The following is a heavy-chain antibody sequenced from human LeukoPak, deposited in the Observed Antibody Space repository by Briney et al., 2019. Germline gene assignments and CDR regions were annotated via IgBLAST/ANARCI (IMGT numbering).Heavy chain of an antibody. CDR1: GFTFNSYA. CDR2: IIGRGDTT. V-gene: IGHV3-23*01. Sequence: GGSLRLSCAASGFTFNSYAMNWVRQAPGKGLEWVSVIIGRGDTTYYADSVKGRFTISRDNSKNTLYLQMNSLRADDTAVYYCARDPSSNYDFWSGYFGEYYGMDVWGQGTTVTVSS. D-gene: IGHD3-3*01. J-gene: IGHJ6*02. CDR3: ARDPSSNYDFWSGYFGEYYGMDV.